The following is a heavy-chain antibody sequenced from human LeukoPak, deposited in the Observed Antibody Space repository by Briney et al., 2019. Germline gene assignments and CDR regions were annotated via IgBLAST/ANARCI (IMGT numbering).Heavy chain of an antibody. D-gene: IGHD6-13*01. Sequence: GGSLRLSCSASGFTFSSYSMNRVRQAPGKGLEWVSSISSSSSYIYYADSVKGRFTISRDNAKNSLYLQMNSLRAEDTAVYYCARDVIAAAGHDYWGQGTLVTVSS. CDR3: ARDVIAAAGHDY. V-gene: IGHV3-21*01. CDR1: GFTFSSYS. J-gene: IGHJ4*02. CDR2: ISSSSSYI.